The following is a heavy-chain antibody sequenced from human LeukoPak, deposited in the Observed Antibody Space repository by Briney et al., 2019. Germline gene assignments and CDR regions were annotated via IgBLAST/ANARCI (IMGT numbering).Heavy chain of an antibody. Sequence: GGSLRLSCAASGITFNAIHWVRQAPGKGPEWVALTWYDGRNKYYADSVKGRFTISIDNSKNMVYLHMNSLRADDTAVYYCARELFGSGSCLDYWGQGTLVTVSS. D-gene: IGHD3-10*01. V-gene: IGHV3-33*01. J-gene: IGHJ4*02. CDR1: GITFNA. CDR2: TWYDGRNK. CDR3: ARELFGSGSCLDY.